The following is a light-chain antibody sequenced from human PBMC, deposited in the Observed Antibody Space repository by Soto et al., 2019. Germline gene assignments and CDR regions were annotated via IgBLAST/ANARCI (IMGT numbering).Light chain of an antibody. CDR2: EAS. V-gene: IGKV1-5*03. Sequence: DIQMTQSPSTLSAAVGDRSTITCRASQRIRYWLAWFQQKAGKAPKLLIYEASRLESGVPSRISVSGSGTEFTLTNSSLQPDDCATYYCQPYTSYTWTFGQGTKVDIK. CDR3: QPYTSYTWT. CDR1: QRIRYW. J-gene: IGKJ1*01.